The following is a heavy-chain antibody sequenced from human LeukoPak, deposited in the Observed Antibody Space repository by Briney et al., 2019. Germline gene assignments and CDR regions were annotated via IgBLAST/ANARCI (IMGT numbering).Heavy chain of an antibody. V-gene: IGHV1-69*13. CDR3: ARAPSALLVTDEYYFDY. CDR1: GGTFSSYA. J-gene: IGHJ4*02. D-gene: IGHD3-9*01. CDR2: IIPNFGTA. Sequence: ASVKVSCKASGGTFSSYAISWVRQAPGQGLEWMGGIIPNFGTADYAQKFQGRVTITADESTSTAYMELSSLRSEDTAVYYCARAPSALLVTDEYYFDYWGQGTLVTVSS.